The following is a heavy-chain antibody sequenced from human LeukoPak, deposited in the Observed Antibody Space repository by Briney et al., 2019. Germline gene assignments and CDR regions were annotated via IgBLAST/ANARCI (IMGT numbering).Heavy chain of an antibody. CDR1: GFSFGGFA. CDR3: AKDYHTITIFGVVIGGFDY. CDR2: ISGGGGST. Sequence: GGSLRLSCAASGFSFGGFAMTWVRQAPGKGLEWVSTISGGGGSTYYADSVKGRFTISRDNSKNTLYLQMNSLRAEDTAVYYCAKDYHTITIFGVVIGGFDYWGQGTLATVSS. D-gene: IGHD3-3*01. J-gene: IGHJ4*02. V-gene: IGHV3-23*01.